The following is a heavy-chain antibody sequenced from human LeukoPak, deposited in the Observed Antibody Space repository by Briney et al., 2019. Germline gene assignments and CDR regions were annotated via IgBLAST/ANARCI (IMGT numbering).Heavy chain of an antibody. Sequence: ASETLSLTCTVSGAPISSYYWSWIRQPPGKGLEWIGYIFYSGNTNYNPSLKSRVTMSLGTSKNLFSLRLTSVTAADTAVYYCARHTTVVPPHYFDYWGQGALVTVSS. J-gene: IGHJ4*02. CDR1: GAPISSYY. CDR3: ARHTTVVPPHYFDY. D-gene: IGHD4-17*01. V-gene: IGHV4-59*08. CDR2: IFYSGNT.